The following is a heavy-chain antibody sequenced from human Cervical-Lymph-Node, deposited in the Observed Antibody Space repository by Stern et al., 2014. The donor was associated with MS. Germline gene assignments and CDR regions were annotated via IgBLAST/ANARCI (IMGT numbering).Heavy chain of an antibody. Sequence: VQLVESGAEVKKPGASVKVSCKTSGYTFTNYDINWVRQATGQGLEWMGWMNPDSGDTCYVQKFQRTTTVTMDTSTRDAYTEPGRLTSEDTAVYYCARGGYRDYNAFYYWGQGTPVTVSS. CDR1: GYTFTNYD. J-gene: IGHJ4*02. V-gene: IGHV1-8*02. D-gene: IGHD3-10*01. CDR2: MNPDSGDT. CDR3: ARGGYRDYNAFYY.